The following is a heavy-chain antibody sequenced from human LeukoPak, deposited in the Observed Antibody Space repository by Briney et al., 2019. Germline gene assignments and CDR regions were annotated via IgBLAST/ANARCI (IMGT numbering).Heavy chain of an antibody. D-gene: IGHD3-22*01. J-gene: IGHJ5*02. CDR3: ARDLGYYDSSGYYNWFDP. CDR2: IYTSGST. CDR1: GGSISSGSYY. Sequence: SETLSLTCTVSGGSISSGSYYWSWIRQPAGKGLEWIGRIYTSGSTNYNPSLKSRVTISVDTSKNQFSLKLSSVTAADTAVYYCARDLGYYDSSGYYNWFDPWGQGTLVTVSS. V-gene: IGHV4-61*02.